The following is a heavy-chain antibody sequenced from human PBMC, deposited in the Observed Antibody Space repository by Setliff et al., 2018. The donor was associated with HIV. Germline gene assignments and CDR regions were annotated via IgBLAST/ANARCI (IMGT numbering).Heavy chain of an antibody. D-gene: IGHD3-22*01. J-gene: IGHJ4*02. V-gene: IGHV4-39*07. CDR3: AADISGYTFDY. Sequence: PSETLSLTCSVSGGSIYSGSYYWGWIRQPPGKGLEWIGSMYYSGTTYYNPSLKSRVTISVDTSKNQFSLKLSSVTAADTAVYYCAADISGYTFDYWGQGTLVTVS. CDR1: GGSIYSGSYY. CDR2: MYYSGTT.